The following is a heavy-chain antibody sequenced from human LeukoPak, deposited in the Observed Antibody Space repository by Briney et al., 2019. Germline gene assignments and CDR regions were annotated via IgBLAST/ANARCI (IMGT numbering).Heavy chain of an antibody. CDR3: AKDWMVRSPTVFDP. Sequence: GGSLRLSCAASGFTFSSYGMHWVRQAPGKGLEWVAFIRYDGSNKYYADSVKGRFTISRDNSKNTLYLQMNSLRAEDTAVYYCAKDWMVRSPTVFDPWGQGTLVTVSS. CDR1: GFTFSSYG. J-gene: IGHJ5*02. D-gene: IGHD3-10*01. CDR2: IRYDGSNK. V-gene: IGHV3-30*02.